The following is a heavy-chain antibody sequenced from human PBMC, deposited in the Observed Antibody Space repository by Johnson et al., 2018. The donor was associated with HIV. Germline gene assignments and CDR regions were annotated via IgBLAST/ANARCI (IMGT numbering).Heavy chain of an antibody. CDR3: ARDRRLADAFDI. D-gene: IGHD5-12*01. J-gene: IGHJ3*02. Sequence: EQLVESGGGVVRPGGSLRLSCAPSGFTFDDYGMSWVRQAPGKGLEWVSYISSSGSTIYYADSVKGRFSISRDNAKNSLFRQMNSLRAEDTAVYYCARDRRLADAFDIWGQGTMVTVSS. V-gene: IGHV3-48*04. CDR2: ISSSGSTI. CDR1: GFTFDDYG.